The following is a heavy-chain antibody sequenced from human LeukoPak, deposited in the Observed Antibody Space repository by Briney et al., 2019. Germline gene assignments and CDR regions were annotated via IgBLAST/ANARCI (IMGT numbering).Heavy chain of an antibody. CDR1: GFTFSSYG. V-gene: IGHV3-48*03. D-gene: IGHD3-9*01. CDR2: ISGSGSTI. J-gene: IGHJ4*02. Sequence: PGGSLRLSCAASGFTFSSYGMHWVRQAPGKGLEWVSYISGSGSTIYYADSVKGRFTISRDNAKNSLYLQMNSLRAEDTAVYYCAREGRYFFDYWGQGTLVTVSS. CDR3: AREGRYFFDY.